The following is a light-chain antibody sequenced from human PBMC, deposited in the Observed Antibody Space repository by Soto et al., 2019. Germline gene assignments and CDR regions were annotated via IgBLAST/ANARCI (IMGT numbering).Light chain of an antibody. J-gene: IGKJ5*01. V-gene: IGKV1-39*01. Sequence: DIQMTQSPSSLSASVGDRVTITCRASQSISSYLNWYQQKPGKASKVLIYAASNLQSGVPSRFSGSGSGTDFTLTISSLQPEDFATYYCQQSYSTPITFGQGTRLEIK. CDR2: AAS. CDR1: QSISSY. CDR3: QQSYSTPIT.